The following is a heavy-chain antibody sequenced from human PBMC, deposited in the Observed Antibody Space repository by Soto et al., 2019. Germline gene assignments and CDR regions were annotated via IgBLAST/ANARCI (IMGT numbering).Heavy chain of an antibody. D-gene: IGHD4-17*01. CDR1: GGSISSGGYS. CDR2: IYHSGST. J-gene: IGHJ4*02. Sequence: SETLSLTCAVSGGSISSGGYSWSWIRQPPGKGLEWIGYIYHSGSTYYNPSLKSRVTISVDRSKNQFSLKLSSVTAADTALYYCARSDTVTSIDYWGQGTLVTVSS. V-gene: IGHV4-30-2*01. CDR3: ARSDTVTSIDY.